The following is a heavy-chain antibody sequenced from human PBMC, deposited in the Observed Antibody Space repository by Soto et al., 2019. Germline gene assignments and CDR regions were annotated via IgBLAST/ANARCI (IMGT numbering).Heavy chain of an antibody. Sequence: GSLRLSCAASGFTVSSNYMSWVRQAPGKGLEWVSVIYSGGSTYYADSVKGRFTISRDNSKNTLYLQMNSLRAEDTAVYYCARSREYYDILTGYYGQRDYYYYYGMDVWGQGTTVTVSS. V-gene: IGHV3-53*01. CDR1: GFTVSSNY. D-gene: IGHD3-9*01. J-gene: IGHJ6*02. CDR3: ARSREYYDILTGYYGQRDYYYYYGMDV. CDR2: IYSGGST.